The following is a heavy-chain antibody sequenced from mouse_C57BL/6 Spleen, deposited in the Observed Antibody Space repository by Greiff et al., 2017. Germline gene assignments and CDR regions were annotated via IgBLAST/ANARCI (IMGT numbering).Heavy chain of an antibody. V-gene: IGHV1-22*01. CDR1: GYTFTDYN. J-gene: IGHJ2*01. CDR2: INPNNGGT. D-gene: IGHD1-1*01. CDR3: ARRGTYYGSSHFDY. Sequence: EVKLMESGPELVKPGASVKMSCKASGYTFTDYNMHWVKQSHGKSLEWIGYINPNNGGTSYNQKFKGKATLTVNKSSSTAYMELRSLTSEDSAVYYCARRGTYYGSSHFDYWGQGTTLTVSS.